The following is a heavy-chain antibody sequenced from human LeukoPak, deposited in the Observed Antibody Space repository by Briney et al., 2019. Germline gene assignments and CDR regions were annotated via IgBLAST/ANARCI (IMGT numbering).Heavy chain of an antibody. J-gene: IGHJ4*02. CDR1: GFTFSSYA. D-gene: IGHD5-18*01. CDR2: ISYDGSNK. Sequence: GGSLRLSCAASGFTFSSYAMHWVRQAPGKGLEWVAVISYDGSNKYYADSVKGRFTISRGNSKNTLYLQMNSLRAEDTAVYYCARGPSGRGYSYEGKKFDYWGQGTLVTVSS. V-gene: IGHV3-30*04. CDR3: ARGPSGRGYSYEGKKFDY.